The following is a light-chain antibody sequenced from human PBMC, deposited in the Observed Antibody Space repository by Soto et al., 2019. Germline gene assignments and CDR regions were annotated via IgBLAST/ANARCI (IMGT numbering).Light chain of an antibody. J-gene: IGKJ1*01. Sequence: EVVLPQSPGTLSLSPGERATLSCRASQSVSSSYLAWYQQKPGQAPRVLIYGASSRATGIPDRFSGSGSGTDFTLTIRRLEPEDFAVYYCQQYGSSTWTFGQGTKVDIK. CDR1: QSVSSSY. CDR2: GAS. CDR3: QQYGSSTWT. V-gene: IGKV3-20*01.